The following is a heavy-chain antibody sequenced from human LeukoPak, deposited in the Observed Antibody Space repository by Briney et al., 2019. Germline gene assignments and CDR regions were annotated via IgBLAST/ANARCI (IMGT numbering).Heavy chain of an antibody. CDR3: AKGGRRSYQFDHFDF. CDR1: GFTFSNSA. D-gene: IGHD1-26*01. J-gene: IGHJ4*02. CDR2: ISTNSGSS. Sequence: GGSLRLSWASSGFTFSNSAMSWVRQAPGKGLESVSSISTNSGSSYYADCVTGRFTISRDTSKNTLFLKMNSLRAEDTALYSCAKGGRRSYQFDHFDFWGQGTLVTVSS. V-gene: IGHV3-23*01.